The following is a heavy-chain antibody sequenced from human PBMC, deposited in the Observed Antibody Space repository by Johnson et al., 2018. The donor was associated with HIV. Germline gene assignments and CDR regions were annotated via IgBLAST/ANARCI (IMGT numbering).Heavy chain of an antibody. CDR3: ASDSSGYDERGEKDAFDI. V-gene: IGHV3-30*03. D-gene: IGHD3-22*01. Sequence: QVQLVESGGGVVQPGRSLRLSCAASGFTFSSYAMHWVHQAPGKGLEWVAVISYDGNNKYYADSVKGRFTISRDNSKNTLYLQMNSLRAEDTAVYYCASDSSGYDERGEKDAFDIWGQGTMVTVSS. CDR1: GFTFSSYA. J-gene: IGHJ3*02. CDR2: ISYDGNNK.